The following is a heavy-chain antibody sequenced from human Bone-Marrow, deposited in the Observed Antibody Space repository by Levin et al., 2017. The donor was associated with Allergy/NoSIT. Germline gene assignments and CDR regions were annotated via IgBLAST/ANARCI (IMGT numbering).Heavy chain of an antibody. CDR3: ARHSVTII. V-gene: IGHV4-39*01. CDR2: IFYTGNT. CDR1: GGSISTTSYY. J-gene: IGHJ4*02. D-gene: IGHD4-17*01. Sequence: SCTVSGGSISTTSYYWGWIRQPPGKGLEWIGSIFYTGNTYYNPSLKSRVTISVDTSRNQFSLKLSSVTAADTAVYYCARHSVTIIWGQGTLVTVSS.